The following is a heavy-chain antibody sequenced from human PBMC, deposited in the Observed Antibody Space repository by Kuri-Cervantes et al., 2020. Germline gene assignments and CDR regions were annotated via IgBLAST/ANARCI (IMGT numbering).Heavy chain of an antibody. D-gene: IGHD3-10*01. CDR3: ARDRGGNFDY. V-gene: IGHV3-30-3*01. CDR1: GFTFSSYA. CDR2: ISYDGSNR. Sequence: LSLTCAASGFTFSSYAMHWVRQAPGKGLEWVAVISYDGSNRYCADSVKGRFTISRDNSKNTLYLQMNSLRAEDTAVYYCARDRGGNFDYWGQGTLVTVSS. J-gene: IGHJ4*02.